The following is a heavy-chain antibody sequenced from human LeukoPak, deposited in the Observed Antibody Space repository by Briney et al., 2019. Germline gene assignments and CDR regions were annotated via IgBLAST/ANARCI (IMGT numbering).Heavy chain of an antibody. Sequence: ASVKVSCKASGGTFSSYAISWVRQAPGQGLEWMGRIIPIFGTANYAQKFQGRATITTDESTSTAYMELSSLRSEDTAVYYCARGEDYDILTGYPDYWGQGTLVTVSS. CDR2: IIPIFGTA. V-gene: IGHV1-69*05. D-gene: IGHD3-9*01. J-gene: IGHJ4*02. CDR1: GGTFSSYA. CDR3: ARGEDYDILTGYPDY.